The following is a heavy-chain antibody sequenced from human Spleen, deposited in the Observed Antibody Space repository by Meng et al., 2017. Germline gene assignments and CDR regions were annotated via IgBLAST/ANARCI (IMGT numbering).Heavy chain of an antibody. CDR3: ARVPPYYGVRDY. V-gene: IGHV4-31*03. J-gene: IGHJ4*02. CDR2: IYYSGST. CDR1: GGSISSGGYY. D-gene: IGHD3-10*01. Sequence: LRLSCTVSGGSISSGGYYWSWIRQHPGKGLEWIGYIYYSGSTYYNPSLKSRVTISVDTSKDQFSLKLSSVTAADTAVYYCARVPPYYGVRDYWGQGTLVTVSS.